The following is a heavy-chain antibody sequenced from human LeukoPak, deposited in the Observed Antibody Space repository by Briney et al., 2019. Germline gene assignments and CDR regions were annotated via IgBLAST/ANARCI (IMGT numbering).Heavy chain of an antibody. CDR2: IDSDTYGNTI. D-gene: IGHD2-15*01. CDR3: ARKGGSRPNDAFDI. CDR1: GFTLSSYS. J-gene: IGHJ3*02. V-gene: IGHV3-48*04. Sequence: GGSLRLSCAASGFTLSSYSMNWVRQAPGKGLEWISYIDSDTYGNTIYYPHTVKGRFTISRDNAENSLFLQMNSLRVEDTAVYHCARKGGSRPNDAFDIWGQGTMVTVSS.